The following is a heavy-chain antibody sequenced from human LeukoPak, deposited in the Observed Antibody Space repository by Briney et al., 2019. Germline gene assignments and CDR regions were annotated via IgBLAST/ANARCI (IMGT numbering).Heavy chain of an antibody. CDR2: ISHDGNTG. CDR3: ARDFNWAFDY. Sequence: GSLRLSCAASKFMFSAYNMRWVRQVPGKGLEWLAIISHDGNTGHYADSVKGRFTISRDNSKDTVDLQMNSLRADDTAVYYCARDFNWAFDYWGQGTLVTVSS. J-gene: IGHJ4*02. D-gene: IGHD3-16*01. CDR1: KFMFSAYN. V-gene: IGHV3-30-3*01.